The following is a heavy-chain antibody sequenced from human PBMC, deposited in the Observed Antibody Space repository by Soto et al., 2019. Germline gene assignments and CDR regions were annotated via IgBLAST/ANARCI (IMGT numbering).Heavy chain of an antibody. CDR2: IIPIFGTA. Sequence: ASVKVSCKASGGTFSSYAISWARQAPGQGLEWMGGIIPIFGTANYAQKFQGRVTITADESTSTAYMELSSLRSEETAVYYCGRAARYCSGGSCWSFDYWGQGTLVTVSS. J-gene: IGHJ4*02. CDR1: GGTFSSYA. D-gene: IGHD2-15*01. CDR3: GRAARYCSGGSCWSFDY. V-gene: IGHV1-69*13.